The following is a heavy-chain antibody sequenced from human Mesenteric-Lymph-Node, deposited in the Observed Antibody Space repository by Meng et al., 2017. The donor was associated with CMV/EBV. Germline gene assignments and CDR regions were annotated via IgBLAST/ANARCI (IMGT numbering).Heavy chain of an antibody. CDR1: GFTFSSYG. V-gene: IGHV3-30*02. D-gene: IGHD3-3*01. J-gene: IGHJ6*02. Sequence: GESLKISCAASGFTFSSYGMHWVRQAPGKGLEWVAFIRYDGSNKYYADSVKGRFTISRDNSKNTLYLQMNSLRAEDTAVYYCARSDFWSGYLYGMDVWGQGTTVTVSS. CDR3: ARSDFWSGYLYGMDV. CDR2: IRYDGSNK.